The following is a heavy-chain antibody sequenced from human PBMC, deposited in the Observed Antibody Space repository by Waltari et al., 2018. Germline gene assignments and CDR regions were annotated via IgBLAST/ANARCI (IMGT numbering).Heavy chain of an antibody. D-gene: IGHD4-4*01. V-gene: IGHV3-73*01. CDR3: ATITTPSDH. Sequence: DVFLVESGGGLVQPGGSLKISCEASGFTFSDFAMHWVRQPSGKGLGWVGLVRNKAKHYATAYGEAVRGRFTIYRDDSKNTAFLQMNSLEPDDTAVYYCATITTPSDHWGQGTLVVVSS. CDR2: VRNKAKHYAT. CDR1: GFTFSDFA. J-gene: IGHJ4*02.